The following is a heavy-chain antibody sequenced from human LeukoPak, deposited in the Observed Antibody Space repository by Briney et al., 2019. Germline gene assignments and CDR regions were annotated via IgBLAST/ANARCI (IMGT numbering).Heavy chain of an antibody. CDR1: GFTFSAYW. Sequence: RGSLRLSCAASGFTFSAYWMTWVRQAPGKGLEWVANIKEDGTEKNYVDSVKGRFTIPRDNVKKSLYLEMNSLRVEDTAVYYCARGRWSGYWGQGTQVTVYS. CDR2: IKEDGTEK. J-gene: IGHJ4*02. V-gene: IGHV3-7*01. D-gene: IGHD3-3*01. CDR3: ARGRWSGY.